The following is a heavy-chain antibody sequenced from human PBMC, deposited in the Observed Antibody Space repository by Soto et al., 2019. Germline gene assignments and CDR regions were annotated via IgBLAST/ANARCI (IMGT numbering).Heavy chain of an antibody. Sequence: TSETLSLTFTVSGGSISSGDYYWSWIRQPPGKGLEWIGYIYYSGSTYYNPSLKSRVTISVDTSKNQFSLKLSSVTAADTAVYYCARPSKSTYYYAMDXWGQGTTVTVS. V-gene: IGHV4-30-4*01. CDR3: ARPSKSTYYYAMDX. J-gene: IGHJ6*02. CDR1: GGSISSGDYY. CDR2: IYYSGST.